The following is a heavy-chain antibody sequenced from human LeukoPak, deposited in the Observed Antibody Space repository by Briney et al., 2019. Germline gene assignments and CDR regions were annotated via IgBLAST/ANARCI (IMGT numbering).Heavy chain of an antibody. CDR3: ARTNVQRSFDY. V-gene: IGHV3-74*01. J-gene: IGHJ4*02. CDR1: GFTFGSHW. D-gene: IGHD1-1*01. Sequence: PGGSLRLSCAASGFTFGSHWMHWVREAPGKGLVWVSHISIDGETTNYADSVKGRFTISRDNAKSTLYLQMNSLRAEDTAVYYCARTNVQRSFDYWGQGSLVTVSS. CDR2: ISIDGETT.